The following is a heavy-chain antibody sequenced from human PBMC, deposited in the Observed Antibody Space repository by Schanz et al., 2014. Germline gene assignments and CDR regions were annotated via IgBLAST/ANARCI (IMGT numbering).Heavy chain of an antibody. V-gene: IGHV1-69*04. CDR2: IIPILGME. J-gene: IGHJ3*02. D-gene: IGHD3-22*01. Sequence: QVQLVQSGAEVKKPGSSVKVSCKASGGTFSSYAFSWVRQAPGQGLEWMGKIIPILGMENYAQKFQGRVTITADISTSTAYMDLSSLRSDDTAVYYCARDIQYHYDTSGPVGAFDIWGQGTVVT. CDR3: ARDIQYHYDTSGPVGAFDI. CDR1: GGTFSSYA.